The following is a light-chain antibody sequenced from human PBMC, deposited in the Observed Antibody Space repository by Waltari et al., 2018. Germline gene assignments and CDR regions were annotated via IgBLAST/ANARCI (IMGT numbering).Light chain of an antibody. Sequence: EIVLTQSPATLSLSPGERATLSCRASQSVSSNLAWYQQKPGQAPRLLIYDASNRATGIPARFSGSGSGTDFTLTISSLEPEDFAVYYCQQRSNWLGRLTFGGGTKVEIK. V-gene: IGKV3-11*01. CDR2: DAS. J-gene: IGKJ4*01. CDR1: QSVSSN. CDR3: QQRSNWLGRLT.